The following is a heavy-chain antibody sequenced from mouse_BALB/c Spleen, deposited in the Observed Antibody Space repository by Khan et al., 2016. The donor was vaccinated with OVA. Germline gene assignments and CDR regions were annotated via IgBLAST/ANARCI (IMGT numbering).Heavy chain of an antibody. J-gene: IGHJ3*01. CDR2: ISTYYGDV. CDR1: GYTFTDFT. V-gene: IGHV1S137*01. Sequence: VQLQESGAELVRPGVSVKISCKGSGYTFTDFTMHWVKQSHAKSLEWIGVISTYYGDVTYNQKFKGKATMTVDKSSSTAYMELARLTSEDSAIYYCTRGGGGNRFDYWGQGTLVTVSA. CDR3: TRGGGGNRFDY.